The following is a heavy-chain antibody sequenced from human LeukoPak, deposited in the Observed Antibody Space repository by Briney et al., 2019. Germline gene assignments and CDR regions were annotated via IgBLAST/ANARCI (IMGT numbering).Heavy chain of an antibody. Sequence: PGGSLRLSCAASGFTFDNYAMSWVRQAPGKGLEWVSAISGGGDRTFYVDPVKGRFTISRDNSKNTLYLQVNSLRAEDTAVYYCTKELLKVGASAFDIWGQGTMVTVSS. CDR2: ISGGGDRT. CDR1: GFTFDNYA. J-gene: IGHJ3*02. V-gene: IGHV3-23*01. CDR3: TKELLKVGASAFDI. D-gene: IGHD1-26*01.